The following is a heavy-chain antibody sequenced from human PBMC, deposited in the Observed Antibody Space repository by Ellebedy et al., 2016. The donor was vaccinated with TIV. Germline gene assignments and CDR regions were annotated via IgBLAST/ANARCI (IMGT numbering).Heavy chain of an antibody. D-gene: IGHD1-20*01. J-gene: IGHJ4*02. CDR2: INGDGSNI. V-gene: IGHV3-74*01. CDR3: ARDPYNWNGLFDY. CDR1: GFTFSSSW. Sequence: GESLKISCAASGFTFSSSWVHWVRQVPGKGLVWVARINGDGSNIGYADSVKGRFTISRDNAKSTLYLQMNSLRAEDTAVYYCARDPYNWNGLFDYWGQGTLVTVSS.